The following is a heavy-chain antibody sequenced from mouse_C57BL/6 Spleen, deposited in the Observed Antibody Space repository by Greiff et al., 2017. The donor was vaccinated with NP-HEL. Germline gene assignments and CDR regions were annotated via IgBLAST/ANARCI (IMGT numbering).Heavy chain of an antibody. Sequence: EVQLVESGAELVRPGASVKLSCTASGFNIKDDYMHWVKQRPEQGLEWIGWIDPENGDTEYASKFQGKATITADTSSNTAYLQLSSLTSEDTAVYYCTGYYSNYEGYYFDYWGQGTTLTVSS. J-gene: IGHJ2*01. CDR2: IDPENGDT. CDR1: GFNIKDDY. D-gene: IGHD2-5*01. V-gene: IGHV14-4*01. CDR3: TGYYSNYEGYYFDY.